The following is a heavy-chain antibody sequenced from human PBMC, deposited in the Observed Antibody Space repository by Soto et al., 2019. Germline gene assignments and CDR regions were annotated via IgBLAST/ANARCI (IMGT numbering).Heavy chain of an antibody. CDR3: VRGLPGYYGKDV. V-gene: IGHV3-74*01. J-gene: IGHJ6*02. CDR2: IKGDGSRI. D-gene: IGHD4-17*01. CDR1: GFTFSNSW. Sequence: EVQLVESGGGLVQPGGSLRLSCAASGFTFSNSWIHWVRQAPGKGLVWVSRIKGDGSRIDYADSVKGRFTISIDNAENTVYGQLNSLGDEDAAVYYCVRGLPGYYGKDVGGQGTTVTVSS.